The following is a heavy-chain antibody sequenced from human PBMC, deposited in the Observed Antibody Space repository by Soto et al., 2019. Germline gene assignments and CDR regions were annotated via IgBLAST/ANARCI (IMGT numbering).Heavy chain of an antibody. V-gene: IGHV3-11*06. J-gene: IGHJ6*02. Sequence: GGSLRLSXAASGFTFSDYYMSWIRQAPGKGLEWVSYISSSSSYTNYADSVKGRFTISRDNAKNSLYLQMNSLRAEDTAVYYCVRDAYSNYVVVTGYYYYGMDVWGQGTTVTVS. CDR1: GFTFSDYY. CDR2: ISSSSSYT. CDR3: VRDAYSNYVVVTGYYYYGMDV. D-gene: IGHD4-4*01.